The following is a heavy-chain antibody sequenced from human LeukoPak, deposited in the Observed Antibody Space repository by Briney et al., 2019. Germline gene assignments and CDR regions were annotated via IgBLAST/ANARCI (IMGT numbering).Heavy chain of an antibody. V-gene: IGHV3-23*01. J-gene: IGHJ3*02. CDR1: GFTFSSYD. D-gene: IGHD4-17*01. CDR2: IRPSGDNT. Sequence: PGGSLRLSCAASGFTFSSYDMTWVRQAPGRGLEWVSSIRPSGDNTYYGDSVKGRFTISRDNSKNTLYLQMNSLRAEDTAVYYCAKVETTVTYRGAFDIWGQGTMVTVSS. CDR3: AKVETTVTYRGAFDI.